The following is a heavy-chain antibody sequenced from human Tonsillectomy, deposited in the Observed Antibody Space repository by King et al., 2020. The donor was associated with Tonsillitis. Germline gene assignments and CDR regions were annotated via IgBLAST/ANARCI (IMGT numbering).Heavy chain of an antibody. CDR3: ARDPIGYGWYFDF. J-gene: IGHJ2*01. Sequence: VKLVESGGGLVKPGGSLRLSCAASGFTFSSYSINWVRQAPGKGLEWVSSISSSSSYIYYADSVKGRFTISRDNARNSLFLQMNSLRAEDTAVYYCARDPIGYGWYFDFWGRGTLVTVSS. CDR2: ISSSSSYI. V-gene: IGHV3-21*01. D-gene: IGHD5-12*01. CDR1: GFTFSSYS.